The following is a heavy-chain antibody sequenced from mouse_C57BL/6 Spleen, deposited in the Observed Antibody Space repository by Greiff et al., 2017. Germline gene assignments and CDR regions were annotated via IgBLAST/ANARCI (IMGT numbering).Heavy chain of an antibody. Sequence: EVKLQQSGPGLVKPSQSLSLTCSVTGYSITSGSYWNWIRQLPGNKLEWMGYISYDGSNNYNPSLKNRISITRDTSKNQFFLKLNSVTTEDTAACYCAREGITSLVAIDYWGQGTTLTVSS. J-gene: IGHJ2*01. CDR1: GYSITSGSY. CDR2: ISYDGSN. V-gene: IGHV3-6*01. CDR3: AREGITSLVAIDY. D-gene: IGHD1-1*01.